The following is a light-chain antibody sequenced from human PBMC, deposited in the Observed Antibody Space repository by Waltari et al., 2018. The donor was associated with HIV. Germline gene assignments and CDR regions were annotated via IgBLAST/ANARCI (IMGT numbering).Light chain of an antibody. CDR2: EDN. J-gene: IGLJ3*02. V-gene: IGLV6-57*01. CDR3: QSYDSNNAV. Sequence: NFMLTQPHSVSHSPGNTVTISCPRNSGNIANNFVPWYQQRPGSSPTTVIYEDNYRPSGVPDRFSGSTDTSSNSAPLTISGLKTEDEADYYCQSYDSNNAVFGGGTKLTVL. CDR1: SGNIANNF.